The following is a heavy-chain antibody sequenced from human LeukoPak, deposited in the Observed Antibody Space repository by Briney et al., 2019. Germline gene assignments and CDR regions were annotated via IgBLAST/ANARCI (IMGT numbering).Heavy chain of an antibody. Sequence: GGSLRLSCAASGFTFSSYGMHWVRQAPGKGLEWVADIWFDGKNEHFAGSVKGRFTISRDNSMNTMYLQINSLRAEDTAVYYCARDRHCANGVCHSPPGMDVWGQGTTVTVSS. V-gene: IGHV3-33*01. CDR2: IWFDGKNE. CDR3: ARDRHCANGVCHSPPGMDV. D-gene: IGHD2-8*01. J-gene: IGHJ6*02. CDR1: GFTFSSYG.